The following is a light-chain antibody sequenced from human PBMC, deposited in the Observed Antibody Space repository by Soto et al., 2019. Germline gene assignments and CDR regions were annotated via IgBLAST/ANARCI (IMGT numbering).Light chain of an antibody. CDR2: SND. J-gene: IGLJ1*01. CDR3: AAWDDTLKGV. CDR1: RSNIGSNS. V-gene: IGLV1-44*01. Sequence: QSVLTQPPSASGTPGQRVTISCSGSRSNIGSNSVNWYQQLPGTAPKLLIYSNDQRPSGVPDRFSGSKSDTSASLAISGLQSEDEADYYCAAWDDTLKGVFGTGTKVTLL.